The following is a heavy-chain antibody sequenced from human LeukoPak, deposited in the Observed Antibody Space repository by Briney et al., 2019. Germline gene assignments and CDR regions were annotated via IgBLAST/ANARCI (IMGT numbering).Heavy chain of an antibody. CDR3: ARDLHTLSAAGLPEYFQH. CDR1: GYTFTDYY. J-gene: IGHJ1*01. D-gene: IGHD6-13*01. V-gene: IGHV1-2*02. CDR2: INPNSGGT. Sequence: GASVKVSCKASGYTFTDYYMHWVRQAPGQGLEWRGWINPNSGGTSYPQKFQGRVTMTRDTSISTAYMELSRLRSDDTAVYYCARDLHTLSAAGLPEYFQHWGQGTLVIVSS.